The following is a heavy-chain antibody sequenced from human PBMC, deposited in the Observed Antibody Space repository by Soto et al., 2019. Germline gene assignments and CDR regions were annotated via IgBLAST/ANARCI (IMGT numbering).Heavy chain of an antibody. Sequence: QVQLVQSGAEVKKPGSSVKVSCKASGGTFSSYAISWVRQAPGQGLEWMGGISAYNGNTNYAQKLQGRVTMTTDTSTSTAYMELRSLRSDDTAVYYCARVPEWLPGALFDYWGQGTLVTVSS. CDR2: ISAYNGNT. V-gene: IGHV1-18*01. D-gene: IGHD3-3*01. J-gene: IGHJ4*02. CDR3: ARVPEWLPGALFDY. CDR1: GGTFSSYA.